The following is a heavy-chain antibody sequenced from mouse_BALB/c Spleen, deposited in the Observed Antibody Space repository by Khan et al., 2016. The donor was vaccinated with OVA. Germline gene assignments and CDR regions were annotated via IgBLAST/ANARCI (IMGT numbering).Heavy chain of an antibody. J-gene: IGHJ4*01. CDR3: ARWNYDGRSCYTMDY. CDR1: GYTFTSYW. Sequence: DLVKPGASVKLSCKASGYTFTSYWINWIKQRPGKGLEWIGRIAPGSSNAYYNDMFKGMATLTVATSSRTAYIQLSSLSSGDSAVYFCARWNYDGRSCYTMDYWGQGTSVTVSS. CDR2: IAPGSSNA. D-gene: IGHD1-1*01. V-gene: IGHV1S41*01.